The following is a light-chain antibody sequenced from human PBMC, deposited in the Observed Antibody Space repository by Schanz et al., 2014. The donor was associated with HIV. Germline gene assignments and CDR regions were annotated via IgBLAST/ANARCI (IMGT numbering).Light chain of an antibody. V-gene: IGKV3-20*01. CDR3: QQYGSSPPYT. CDR2: GAS. J-gene: IGKJ2*01. CDR1: QSVRSN. Sequence: EIVLTQSPGTLSLSPGERAALSCRASQSVRSNLAWYQQKPGQAPRLLIYGASSRATGIPDRFSGSGSGTDFTLTISRLEPEDFAIYYCQQYGSSPPYTFGQGTQLEIK.